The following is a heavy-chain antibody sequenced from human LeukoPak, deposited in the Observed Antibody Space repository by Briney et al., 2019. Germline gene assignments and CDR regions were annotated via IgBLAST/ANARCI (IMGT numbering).Heavy chain of an antibody. CDR2: ISSSSYI. CDR1: GFTFSSYS. Sequence: GGSLRLSCAASGFTFSSYSMNWVRQAPGKGLEWVSSISSSSYIYYADSVKGRFTISRDNAKNSLYLQMNSLRAEDTAVYYCARARYGYGTVDYWGQGTLVTVSS. CDR3: ARARYGYGTVDY. V-gene: IGHV3-21*01. D-gene: IGHD5-18*01. J-gene: IGHJ4*02.